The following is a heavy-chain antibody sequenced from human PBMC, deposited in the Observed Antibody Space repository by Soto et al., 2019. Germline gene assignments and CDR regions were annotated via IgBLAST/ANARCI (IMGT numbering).Heavy chain of an antibody. CDR1: GDSVSTKSAA. D-gene: IGHD3-10*01. CDR2: TYYSSKWYN. Sequence: QLQLQQSGPGLVKHAQTLSLTYAISGDSVSTKSAAWNWIRQSPSRGLEWLGRTYYSSKWYNASAVSVKSRITSHPGTSKNQFSLQLNSVTPEDTAVYYCARSGSVVSVDYGGQGNLVTVAS. CDR3: ARSGSVVSVDY. V-gene: IGHV6-1*01. J-gene: IGHJ4*02.